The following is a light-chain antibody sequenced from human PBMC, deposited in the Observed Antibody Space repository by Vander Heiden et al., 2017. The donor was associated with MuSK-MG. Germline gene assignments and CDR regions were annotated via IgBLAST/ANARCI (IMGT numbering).Light chain of an antibody. CDR3: MQALQTPT. V-gene: IGKV2-28*01. CDR2: LGS. Sequence: IVMAHAQLALPVTRGEPAASSSRSSQSLLPSNGYNYLAWYLQKPGQSPQLLIYLGSNRASGVPDRVSRSGSGTDFTLKINRVEAEDVGVYYCMQALQTPTFGQGTRLEIK. J-gene: IGKJ5*01. CDR1: QSLLPSNGYNY.